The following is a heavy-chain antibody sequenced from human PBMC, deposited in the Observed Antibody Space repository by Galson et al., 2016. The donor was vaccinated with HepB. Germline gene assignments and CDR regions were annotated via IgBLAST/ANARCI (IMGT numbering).Heavy chain of an antibody. Sequence: SLRLSCAASGFTFSSYWMHWVRQAPGKGLVWVSRINSDGSSTSYADSVKGRFTISRDNAKNTLYLQMNSLRAEDTAVYYCASSVAAAGNWFDPWGRGILVTVS. D-gene: IGHD6-13*01. J-gene: IGHJ5*02. CDR1: GFTFSSYW. CDR3: ASSVAAAGNWFDP. V-gene: IGHV3-74*01. CDR2: INSDGSST.